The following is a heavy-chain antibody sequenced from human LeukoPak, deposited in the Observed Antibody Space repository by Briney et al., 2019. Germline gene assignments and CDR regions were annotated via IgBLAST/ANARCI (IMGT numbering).Heavy chain of an antibody. CDR3: TGEMAGTIVDY. CDR2: IYYSGST. Sequence: SETLSLTCTVSGDSISSSSYYWGWIRQPPGKGLEWIGSIYYSGSTYYNPSLKSRVTISVDTSKNQFSLKLSSVTAADTAVYYCTGEMAGTIVDYWGQGTLVTVPS. D-gene: IGHD1-7*01. V-gene: IGHV4-39*07. CDR1: GDSISSSSYY. J-gene: IGHJ4*02.